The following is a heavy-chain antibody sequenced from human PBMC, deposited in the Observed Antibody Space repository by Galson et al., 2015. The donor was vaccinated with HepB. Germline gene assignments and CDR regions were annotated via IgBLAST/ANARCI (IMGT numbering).Heavy chain of an antibody. CDR2: IWYDGSNK. Sequence: CAASGFTFRSHGMHWVRQAPGKGLEWVGVIWYDGSNKDYGDSVRGRVTISRDNSKNTLYLQLNSLRVDDTAVYFCARAYYDRMDVWGRGTTVTVSS. CDR1: GFTFRSHG. D-gene: IGHD3-3*01. CDR3: ARAYYDRMDV. V-gene: IGHV3-33*01. J-gene: IGHJ6*03.